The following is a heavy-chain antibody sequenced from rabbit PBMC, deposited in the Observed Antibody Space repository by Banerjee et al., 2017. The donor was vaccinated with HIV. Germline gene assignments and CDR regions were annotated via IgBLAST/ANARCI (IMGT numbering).Heavy chain of an antibody. Sequence: QEQLEESGGGLVQPEGSLTITCKASGFDFSSDAMCWVRQAPGKGLEWIGCLHTGTGTTYYANWAKGRFPISKTPATTVAPQMASLTAADTAMYFCARYAYGYVGYNLWGPGTLVTVS. CDR3: ARYAYGYVGYNL. CDR1: GFDFSSDA. J-gene: IGHJ4*01. V-gene: IGHV1S45*01. CDR2: LHTGTGTT. D-gene: IGHD6-1*01.